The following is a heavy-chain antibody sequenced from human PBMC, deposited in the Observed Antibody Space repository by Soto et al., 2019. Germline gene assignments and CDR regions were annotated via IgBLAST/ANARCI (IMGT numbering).Heavy chain of an antibody. V-gene: IGHV1-69*01. CDR1: GGTFSSYS. Sequence: QVQLVQSGAEVKKPGSSVKVSCKASGGTFSSYSINWLRQAPGQGLEWMGEIIPIFGTANYAQKFQGIVTITADESTSTAYMELSSLRSEDTAVYYCARDGGRHSGGIDYWGQGTLVTVSS. CDR2: IIPIFGTA. D-gene: IGHD1-26*01. CDR3: ARDGGRHSGGIDY. J-gene: IGHJ4*02.